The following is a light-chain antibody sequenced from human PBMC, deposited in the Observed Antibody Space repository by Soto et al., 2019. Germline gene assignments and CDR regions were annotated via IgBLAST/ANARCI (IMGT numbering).Light chain of an antibody. CDR1: HNVNTH. CDR2: ATS. V-gene: IGKV1-39*01. J-gene: IGKJ2*01. Sequence: DLQMTQSPSSLSASVGDTVTITCRASHNVNTHLNWYQQKPATAPKLLIYATSSLQSGAPSRFSGSASGTDFTLTINSLQPEDFATYFCQQTSSTPYTFGQGTKLEIK. CDR3: QQTSSTPYT.